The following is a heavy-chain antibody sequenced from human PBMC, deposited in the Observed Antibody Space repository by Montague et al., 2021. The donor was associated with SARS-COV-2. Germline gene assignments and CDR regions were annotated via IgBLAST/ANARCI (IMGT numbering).Heavy chain of an antibody. CDR3: ARDTRITMLVVVNRYGMDV. Sequence: SETLSLTCTVSGGAISSSSYYWGWIRQPPGKGLEWIGSIYYSGSTXYNPSLKSRVTISVDTSKNQFSLKLSSVTAADTAVYYCARDTRITMLVVVNRYGMDVWGQGTTVTASS. CDR2: IYYSGST. D-gene: IGHD3-22*01. J-gene: IGHJ6*02. V-gene: IGHV4-39*07. CDR1: GGAISSSSYY.